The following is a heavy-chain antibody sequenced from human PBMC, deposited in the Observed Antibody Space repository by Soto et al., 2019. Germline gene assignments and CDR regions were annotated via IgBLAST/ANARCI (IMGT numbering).Heavy chain of an antibody. Sequence: QAQLQESGPGLVKPSQTLSLTCTVSGGSISSGAYFWSWIRQPPGKGLEWIGYIYYSGNTYYNPSLRSRVTISVDTSKNQFSLRLSSVTAADSAVYYCAREVTTLGYAVDVWGQGTTVTVSS. J-gene: IGHJ6*02. CDR3: AREVTTLGYAVDV. V-gene: IGHV4-30-4*08. CDR2: IYYSGNT. D-gene: IGHD4-4*01. CDR1: GGSISSGAYF.